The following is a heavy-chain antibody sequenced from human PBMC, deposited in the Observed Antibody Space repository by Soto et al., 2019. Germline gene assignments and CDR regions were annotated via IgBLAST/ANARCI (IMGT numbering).Heavy chain of an antibody. CDR1: GGSFSGYY. CDR2: INHSGST. J-gene: IGHJ4*02. V-gene: IGHV4-34*01. Sequence: SETLSLTCAVYGGSFSGYYWSWIRQPPGKGLEWIGEINHSGSTNYNPSLKSRVTISVDTSKNQFSLKLSSVTAADTAVYYCAISYYYGSGSYLFDYWAQRTLVTVSS. D-gene: IGHD3-10*01. CDR3: AISYYYGSGSYLFDY.